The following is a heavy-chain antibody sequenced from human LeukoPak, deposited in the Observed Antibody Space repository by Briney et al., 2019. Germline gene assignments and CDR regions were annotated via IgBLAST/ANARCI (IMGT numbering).Heavy chain of an antibody. CDR2: IKQDGSEK. CDR3: ARIGRGHDAFDI. Sequence: GGSLRLSCAASGFTFSSYWVSWVRQAPGKGLEWVANIKQDGSEKYYVDSVKGRFTISRDNAKNSLYLQMNSLRAEDTAVYYCARIGRGHDAFDIWGQGTMVTVSS. J-gene: IGHJ3*02. CDR1: GFTFSSYW. D-gene: IGHD3-10*01. V-gene: IGHV3-7*01.